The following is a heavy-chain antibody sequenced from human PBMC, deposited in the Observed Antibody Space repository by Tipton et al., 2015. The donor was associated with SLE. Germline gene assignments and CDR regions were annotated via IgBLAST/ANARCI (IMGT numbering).Heavy chain of an antibody. CDR1: GGSISSGSFY. Sequence: TLSLTCTVSGGSISSGSFYWSWIRQPAGKGLGWIGRISSSGRTRYNPSLKSPVTISIDTSKNQFSLKLTYVTVADTAVYYCARDGRGYCDNSGCSEYHWFDPWGQGTLVTVSS. V-gene: IGHV4-61*02. CDR2: ISSSGRT. CDR3: ARDGRGYCDNSGCSEYHWFDP. J-gene: IGHJ5*02. D-gene: IGHD2-15*01.